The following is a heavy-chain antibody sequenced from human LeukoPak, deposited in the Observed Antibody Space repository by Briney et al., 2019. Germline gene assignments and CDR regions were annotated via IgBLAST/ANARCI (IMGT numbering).Heavy chain of an antibody. J-gene: IGHJ4*02. V-gene: IGHV4-61*02. CDR3: ASSLGIAVAGPDY. CDR2: VYASGST. D-gene: IGHD6-19*01. CDR1: GGSLSSGTYY. Sequence: PSQTLSLTCTVSGGSLSSGTYYWSWIRQPAGKGLEWIGRVYASGSTDYYPSLKSRVTMSVDTSKSQISLKLNSVTAADTAVYYCASSLGIAVAGPDYWGQGTLVTVSS.